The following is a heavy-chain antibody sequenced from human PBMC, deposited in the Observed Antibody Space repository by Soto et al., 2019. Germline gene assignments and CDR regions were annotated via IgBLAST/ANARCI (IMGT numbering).Heavy chain of an antibody. CDR3: AHEVEWMLQIFNP. CDR1: GGSISSSSNH. CDR2: IFYSGTT. J-gene: IGHJ5*02. D-gene: IGHD3-3*01. Sequence: PSETLSLTCTVSGGSISSSSNHWGWIRQPPGKGLEWIASIFYSGTTYYNPSLKSRVTISVDTFKNQFSLKVNSVTAADTAVYYCAHEVEWMLQIFNPWGQGILVTVSS. V-gene: IGHV4-39*01.